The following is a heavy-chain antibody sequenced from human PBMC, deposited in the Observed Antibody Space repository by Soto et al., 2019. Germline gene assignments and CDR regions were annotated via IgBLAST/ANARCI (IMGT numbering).Heavy chain of an antibody. CDR3: ARARAVAGQKPYYFDY. D-gene: IGHD6-19*01. CDR2: IYYSGST. V-gene: IGHV4-30-4*01. Sequence: PSEIRSLNRTVGGGCICRGASYWCWIRQPPGKGLEWIGYIYYSGSTYYNPSLKSRVTISVDTSKNQFSLKLSSVTAADTAVYYCARARAVAGQKPYYFDYWGQGTLVTVS. J-gene: IGHJ4*02. CDR1: GGCICRGASY.